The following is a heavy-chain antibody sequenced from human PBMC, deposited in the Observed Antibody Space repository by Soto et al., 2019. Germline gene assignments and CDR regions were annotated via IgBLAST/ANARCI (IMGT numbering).Heavy chain of an antibody. CDR1: GGSIGTHY. Sequence: PSETLSLTCTVSGGSIGTHYWSWIRQPPGKGLEWIGYIYYSGTSDYNPSLRSRVTVSVETSKNQFSLTLSSVTAADTAVYYCARHNSGYDTFFDFWGQGTLVTVSS. J-gene: IGHJ4*02. CDR3: ARHNSGYDTFFDF. V-gene: IGHV4-59*08. CDR2: IYYSGTS. D-gene: IGHD5-12*01.